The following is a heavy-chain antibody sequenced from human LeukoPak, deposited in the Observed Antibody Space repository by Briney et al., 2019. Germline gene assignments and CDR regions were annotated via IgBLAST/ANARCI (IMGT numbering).Heavy chain of an antibody. CDR3: ARRYSYGAVDI. V-gene: IGHV4-34*01. Sequence: PSETLSLTCAVYGGSFSGYYWSWIRQPPGKGLEWIGEINHSGSTNYNPSLKSRVTISVDTSKNQFSLKLSSVTAADTAVYHCARRYSYGAVDIWGQGTMVTVSS. D-gene: IGHD5-18*01. CDR2: INHSGST. CDR1: GGSFSGYY. J-gene: IGHJ3*02.